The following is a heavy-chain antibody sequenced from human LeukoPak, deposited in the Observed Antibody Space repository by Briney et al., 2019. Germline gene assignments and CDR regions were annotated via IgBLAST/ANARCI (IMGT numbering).Heavy chain of an antibody. CDR3: ARVYGDRIFDY. Sequence: GGSLRLSCAASGFTVSSNYMSWVRQAPGKGLEWVSVTYSGGSTYYADSVKGRFTISRDNSKNTLYLQMNSLRAEDTAVYYCARVYGDRIFDYWGQGTLVTVSS. D-gene: IGHD4-17*01. CDR1: GFTVSSNY. V-gene: IGHV3-53*01. CDR2: TYSGGST. J-gene: IGHJ4*02.